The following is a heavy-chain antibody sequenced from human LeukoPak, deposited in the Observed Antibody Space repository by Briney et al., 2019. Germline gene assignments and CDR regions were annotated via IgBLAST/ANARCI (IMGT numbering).Heavy chain of an antibody. D-gene: IGHD3-10*01. V-gene: IGHV3-23*01. CDR2: ILGSGGGT. J-gene: IGHJ6*02. Sequence: GGSLRLSCAAPGFTFSTYVMTWVRQAPGKGLEWVSAILGSGGGTYYTDSVKARFTISRDNSKNTLYLQMNSLRAEDTAVYYCATTPGAYYYYHMDVWGQGTTVTVSS. CDR3: ATTPGAYYYYHMDV. CDR1: GFTFSTYV.